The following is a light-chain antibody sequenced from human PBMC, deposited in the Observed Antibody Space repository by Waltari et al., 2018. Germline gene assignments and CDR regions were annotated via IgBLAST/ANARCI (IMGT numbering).Light chain of an antibody. CDR3: QQHDNLPLT. CDR2: DAS. Sequence: DIQMTQSPSSLSASIGARVTITCHASEDINNYLNWYQQKPGKAPKLLIYDASNLQVGVPSRFSGGGSGTDFTFTISSLQPGDIATYYCQQHDNLPLTFGGGTKVEIK. J-gene: IGKJ4*01. V-gene: IGKV1-33*01. CDR1: EDINNY.